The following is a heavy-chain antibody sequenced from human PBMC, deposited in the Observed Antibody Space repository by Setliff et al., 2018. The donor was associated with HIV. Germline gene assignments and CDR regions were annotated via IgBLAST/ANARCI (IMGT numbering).Heavy chain of an antibody. D-gene: IGHD3-22*01. V-gene: IGHV3-15*05. J-gene: IGHJ4*02. CDR2: IRSDGTL. CDR1: GFTFNSAW. Sequence: GGSLRLSCATSGFTFNSAWMTWVRQGPGKGLEWVGRIRSDGTLDYAAPVKGRFTISRDDSKNTLYLQMNSLKIEDTAVYYCTRPQYFYDIGGSDYWGQGTLVTVSS. CDR3: TRPQYFYDIGGSDY.